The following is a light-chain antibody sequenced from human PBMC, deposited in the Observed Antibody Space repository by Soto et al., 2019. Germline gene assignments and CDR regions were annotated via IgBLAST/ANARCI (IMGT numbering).Light chain of an antibody. CDR1: QTVGVR. J-gene: IGKJ1*01. CDR2: EAS. CDR3: HQRQRWPRT. V-gene: IGKV3-11*01. Sequence: EIVLTQSPATMSASPGERATRACRASQTVGVRLAWYQHKPGQAPRLLIYEASNRAAGVPGRFSGSGSGTDFTLTITRPEPEDFAFYYGHQRQRWPRTFGHGTKVEIK.